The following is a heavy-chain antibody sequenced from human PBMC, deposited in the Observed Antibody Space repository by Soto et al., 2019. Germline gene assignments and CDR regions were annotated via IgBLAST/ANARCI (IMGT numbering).Heavy chain of an antibody. Sequence: ASVKVSCKASGYTFTSYAMHWVRQAPGQRLEWMGWINAGNGNTKYSQKLQGRVTITRDTSASTAYMELSSLRSEDTAVYYCARDNIRSSGWRFWGQGXLVTVYS. CDR1: GYTFTSYA. D-gene: IGHD6-19*01. CDR3: ARDNIRSSGWRF. CDR2: INAGNGNT. J-gene: IGHJ4*02. V-gene: IGHV1-3*01.